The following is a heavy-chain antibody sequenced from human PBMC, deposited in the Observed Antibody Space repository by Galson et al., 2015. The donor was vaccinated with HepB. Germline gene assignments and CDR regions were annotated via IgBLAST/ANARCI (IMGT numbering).Heavy chain of an antibody. Sequence: QSGAEVKKPWESLKISCKGSGYSFTNYWIGWVRQMPGKGLEWMGIIYSGDSDTRYSPSFQGQVTISADKSISTTYLQWSSLKASDTAMYYCAKHGGPSGRYQRHFDYWGQGTLVSVSS. CDR2: IYSGDSDT. J-gene: IGHJ4*02. D-gene: IGHD1-26*01. CDR1: GYSFTNYW. V-gene: IGHV5-51*01. CDR3: AKHGGPSGRYQRHFDY.